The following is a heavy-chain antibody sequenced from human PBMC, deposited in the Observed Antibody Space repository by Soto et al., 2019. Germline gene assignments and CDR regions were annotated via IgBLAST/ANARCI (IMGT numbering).Heavy chain of an antibody. CDR1: GFTFDDYA. CDR3: AKGGYSYGDFHYGMDV. CDR2: ISWNGGSK. Sequence: EAQLVESGGGLVQPDRSLRLSCAASGFTFDDYAMHWVRQAPGKGLEWVSGISWNGGSKGYADSVKGRFTISRDNSKKSLYLQINSLRGEDTALYYCAKGGYSYGDFHYGMDVWGQGTMVTVSS. J-gene: IGHJ6*02. D-gene: IGHD5-18*01. V-gene: IGHV3-9*01.